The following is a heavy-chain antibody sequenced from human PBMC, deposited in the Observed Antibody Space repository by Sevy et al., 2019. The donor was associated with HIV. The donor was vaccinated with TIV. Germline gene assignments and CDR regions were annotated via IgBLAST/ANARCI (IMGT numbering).Heavy chain of an antibody. CDR3: ARGRKTTEEWLEELDYYYGLDV. V-gene: IGHV3-30*02. D-gene: IGHD2-8*01. CDR1: GFSLTTSD. Sequence: GGSLRLSCAASGFSLTTSDMHWVRQAPGKGLEWVAYVRNDGSNKYYADSVRDRLTISRDSPKNTRYLQMNSLRDEDTAIYYCARGRKTTEEWLEELDYYYGLDVWGQGTTVTVSS. J-gene: IGHJ6*02. CDR2: VRNDGSNK.